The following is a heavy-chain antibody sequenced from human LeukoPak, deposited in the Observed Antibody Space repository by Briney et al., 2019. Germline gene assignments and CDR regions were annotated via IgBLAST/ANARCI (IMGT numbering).Heavy chain of an antibody. Sequence: GGSLRLSCATSGFTLSSYVMHWVRQAPGKGLEWVAVISYDGSNEYYADSVKGRFTISRDNFRNTLYLQMDSLRAEDTAAYYCVRDIFWSGSIRGYFDYWGQGTLVTVSS. CDR3: VRDIFWSGSIRGYFDY. D-gene: IGHD3-3*01. CDR1: GFTLSSYV. V-gene: IGHV3-30*04. CDR2: ISYDGSNE. J-gene: IGHJ4*02.